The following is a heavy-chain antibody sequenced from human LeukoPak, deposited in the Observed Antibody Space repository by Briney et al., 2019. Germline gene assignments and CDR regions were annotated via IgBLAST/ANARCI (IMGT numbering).Heavy chain of an antibody. D-gene: IGHD3-10*01. CDR1: GGSISSGGYS. CDR2: IYYSGST. CDR3: ARRLLWFGELYYFDY. V-gene: IGHV4-30-2*03. J-gene: IGHJ4*02. Sequence: PSETLSLTCAVSGGSISSGGYSWSWIRQPPGKGLEWIGYIYYSGSTYYNPSLKSRVTISVDTSKNQFSLKLSSVTAADTAVYYCARRLLWFGELYYFDYWGQGTLVTVSS.